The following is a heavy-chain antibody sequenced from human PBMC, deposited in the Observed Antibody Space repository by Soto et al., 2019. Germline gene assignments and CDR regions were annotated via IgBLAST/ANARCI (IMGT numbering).Heavy chain of an antibody. D-gene: IGHD2-2*01. V-gene: IGHV3-23*01. J-gene: IGHJ4*02. CDR1: GFTFNSYA. CDR3: ARGEVVPAAVGSFFDC. CDR2: LSGSGDTA. Sequence: EVQLLESGGGLVQPGGSLRLSCAASGFTFNSYAMSWVRQTQGKGLEWVSGLSGSGDTAYYADSVRGRFTISRDNSKNTLYLQMNSLRVEDTAVYFCARGEVVPAAVGSFFDCWGQGTLVTVSS.